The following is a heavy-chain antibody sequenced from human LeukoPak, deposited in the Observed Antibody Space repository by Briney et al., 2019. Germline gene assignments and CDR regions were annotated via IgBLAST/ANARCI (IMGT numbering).Heavy chain of an antibody. CDR3: ARLNSPNWFDP. J-gene: IGHJ5*02. CDR2: IYTSGST. Sequence: SETLSLTCTVSGGSISSYYWSWIRQPPGKGLEWIGYIYTSGSTNYNPSLKSRVTISVDTSKNQFSLKLSSVTAADTAVYYWARLNSPNWFDPWGQGTLVTVSS. D-gene: IGHD2-21*01. V-gene: IGHV4-4*09. CDR1: GGSISSYY.